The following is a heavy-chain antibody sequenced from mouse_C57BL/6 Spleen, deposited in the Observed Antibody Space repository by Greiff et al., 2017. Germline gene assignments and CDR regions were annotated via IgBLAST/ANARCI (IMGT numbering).Heavy chain of an antibody. CDR3: ARWVLRRGYFDY. CDR1: GFTFSSYG. D-gene: IGHD1-1*01. Sequence: EVKLVESGGDLVKPGGSLKLSCAASGFTFSSYGMSWVRPTPDKRLEWVATISSGGSYTYYPDSVKGRFTISRDNAKNTLYLQMSSLKSEDTAMYYCARWVLRRGYFDYWGQGTTLTVSS. V-gene: IGHV5-6*01. J-gene: IGHJ2*01. CDR2: ISSGGSYT.